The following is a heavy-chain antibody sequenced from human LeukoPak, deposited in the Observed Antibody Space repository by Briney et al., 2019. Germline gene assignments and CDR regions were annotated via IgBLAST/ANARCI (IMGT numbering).Heavy chain of an antibody. J-gene: IGHJ6*03. CDR3: ARDRGSSSVGYYYMDV. V-gene: IGHV4-61*02. Sequence: TSETLSLTCTVSGGSISSGSYYWSWIRQPAGKGLEWIGRIYTSGSTNYNPSLKSRVTMSVDTSKNQFSLKLSSVTAADTAVYYCARDRGSSSVGYYYMDVWGKGTTVTVSS. CDR2: IYTSGST. CDR1: GGSISSGSYY. D-gene: IGHD6-6*01.